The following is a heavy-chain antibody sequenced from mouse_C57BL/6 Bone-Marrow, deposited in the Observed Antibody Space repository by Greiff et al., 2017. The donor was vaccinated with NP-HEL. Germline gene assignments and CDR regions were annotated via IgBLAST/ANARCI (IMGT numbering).Heavy chain of an antibody. CDR3: ASPPYYSNYYAMDY. J-gene: IGHJ4*01. V-gene: IGHV5-12*01. D-gene: IGHD2-5*01. CDR2: ISNGGGST. CDR1: GFTFSDYY. Sequence: EVNLVESGGGLVQPGGSLKLSCAASGFTFSDYYMYWVRQTPEKRLEWVAYISNGGGSTYYPDTVKGRFTISRDNAKNTLYLQMSRLKSEDTAMYYCASPPYYSNYYAMDYWGQGTSVTVSS.